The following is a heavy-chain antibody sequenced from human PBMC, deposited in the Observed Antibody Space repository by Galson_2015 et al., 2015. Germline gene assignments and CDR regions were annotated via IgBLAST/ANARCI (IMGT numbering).Heavy chain of an antibody. V-gene: IGHV3-7*01. J-gene: IGHJ4*02. CDR3: AGEIVVVTAIDY. Sequence: SLRLSCAASGSTFSSYWMSWVRQAPGKGLEWVANIKQDGSEKYYVDSVEGRFTISRDNAKNSLYLQMNSLRAEDTAVYYCAGEIVVVTAIDYWGQGTLVTVSS. CDR1: GSTFSSYW. D-gene: IGHD2-21*02. CDR2: IKQDGSEK.